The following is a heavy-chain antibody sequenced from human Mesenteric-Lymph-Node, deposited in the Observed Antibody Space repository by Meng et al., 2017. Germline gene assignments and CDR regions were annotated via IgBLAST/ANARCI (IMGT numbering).Heavy chain of an antibody. CDR1: GYSFTNYY. CDR2: INPIGGGT. CDR3: ARVDGGYYYASPSPEGLAFDY. V-gene: IGHV1-46*01. Sequence: ASVKVSCKASGYSFTNYYIHWVRQAPGHGLEWMGIINPIGGGTSFAQKFQGRVTMTRDKSTSTVYMELSSLGSDDTAVYYCARVDGGYYYASPSPEGLAFDYWGQGTLVTVSS. D-gene: IGHD3-22*01. J-gene: IGHJ4*02.